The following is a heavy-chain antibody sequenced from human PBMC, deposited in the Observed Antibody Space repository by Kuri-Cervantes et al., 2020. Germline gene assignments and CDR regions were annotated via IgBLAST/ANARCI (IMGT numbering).Heavy chain of an antibody. CDR2: ISRSGNT. V-gene: IGHV4-4*02. CDR3: ASTHYGDYGLDY. Sequence: SCAISGGSISTYIWWTWVRQPPGKGLEYIGEISRSGNTSHKSSLKSRVTISIDTSKNRFSLKLSSVTAADTAVYYCASTHYGDYGLDYWGQGTRVTVSS. D-gene: IGHD4-17*01. J-gene: IGHJ4*02. CDR1: GGSISTYIW.